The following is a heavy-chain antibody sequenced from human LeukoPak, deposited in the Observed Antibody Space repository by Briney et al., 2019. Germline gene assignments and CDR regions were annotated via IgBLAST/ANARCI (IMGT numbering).Heavy chain of an antibody. Sequence: SETLSLTCTVSGGSISSYYWSWIRQPPGKGLEWIGYIYYSGSTNYNPSLKSRVTISVDTSKNQFSLKLSSVTAADTAVYYCASSRYFYDSSGFYDAFDIWGQGTMVTVSS. D-gene: IGHD3-22*01. J-gene: IGHJ3*02. V-gene: IGHV4-59*01. CDR2: IYYSGST. CDR1: GGSISSYY. CDR3: ASSRYFYDSSGFYDAFDI.